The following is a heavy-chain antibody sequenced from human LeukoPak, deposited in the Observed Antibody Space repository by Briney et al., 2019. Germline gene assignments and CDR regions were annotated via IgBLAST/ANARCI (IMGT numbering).Heavy chain of an antibody. CDR2: ISSSSSTI. J-gene: IGHJ3*02. CDR1: GFTFSTCS. Sequence: GGSLRLSCAASGFTFSTCSMNWVRQAPGKGLEWVSYISSSSSTIYYADSVKGRFTISRDNSKNTVYLQMNSLRGEDTAVYYCARSSPAGPQDAFDIWGQGTMVTVSS. D-gene: IGHD6-19*01. V-gene: IGHV3-48*01. CDR3: ARSSPAGPQDAFDI.